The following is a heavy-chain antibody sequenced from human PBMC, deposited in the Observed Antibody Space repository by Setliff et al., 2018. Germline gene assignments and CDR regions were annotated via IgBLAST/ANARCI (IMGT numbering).Heavy chain of an antibody. D-gene: IGHD1-1*01. CDR2: LYTSGDT. V-gene: IGHV4-4*07. CDR1: GGSISSHY. J-gene: IGHJ4*02. Sequence: KPSETLSLTCTVSGGSISSHYWTWIRQPAGKGPEWIGRLYTSGDTNYSPSLKSRVSMSLDTSKNQFSLKLSSVTAADTAVYYCARTGTYRYFDYWGQGTRVTVS. CDR3: ARTGTYRYFDY.